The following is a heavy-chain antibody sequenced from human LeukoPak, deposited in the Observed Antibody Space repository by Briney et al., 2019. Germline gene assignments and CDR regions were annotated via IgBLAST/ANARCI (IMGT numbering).Heavy chain of an antibody. Sequence: GGSLRLSCAASGFTFSSYWMHWVRQAPGKGLVWVSRINSDGSSTSYADSVKGRFTISRDNAKNTLYLQMNSLRAEDTAMYYCARGSDCSGGSCYSYWYFDLWGRGTLVTVSS. V-gene: IGHV3-74*01. CDR3: ARGSDCSGGSCYSYWYFDL. CDR1: GFTFSSYW. CDR2: INSDGSST. D-gene: IGHD2-15*01. J-gene: IGHJ2*01.